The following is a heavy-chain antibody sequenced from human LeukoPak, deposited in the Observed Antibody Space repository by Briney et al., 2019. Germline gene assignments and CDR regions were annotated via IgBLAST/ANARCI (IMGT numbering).Heavy chain of an antibody. J-gene: IGHJ5*02. CDR3: ARDQRSESYYPWGWFDP. CDR2: IYSDGST. Sequence: GGSLRLSCAASGFAVSTNYLSWVRQAPGKGLEWVSVIYSDGSTYYTDSVKGRFTISRDNSKNTLYLQMNSLSPEDTAVYYCARDQRSESYYPWGWFDPWGQGTLVTVSS. D-gene: IGHD1-26*01. CDR1: GFAVSTNY. V-gene: IGHV3-66*02.